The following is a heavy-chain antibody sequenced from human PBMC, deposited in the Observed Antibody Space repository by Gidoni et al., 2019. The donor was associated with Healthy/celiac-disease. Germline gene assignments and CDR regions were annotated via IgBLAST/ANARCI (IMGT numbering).Heavy chain of an antibody. V-gene: IGHV3-9*01. Sequence: EVQLVESGGGLVQPGRSLRLSCAASGVTFDDYAMHWVRQAPGKGLEWVSGISWNSGSIGYADSVKGRFTISRDNAKNSLYLQMNSLRAEDTALYYCAKDRDEVGAQPFDYWGQGTLVTVSS. CDR3: AKDRDEVGAQPFDY. J-gene: IGHJ4*02. D-gene: IGHD1-26*01. CDR2: ISWNSGSI. CDR1: GVTFDDYA.